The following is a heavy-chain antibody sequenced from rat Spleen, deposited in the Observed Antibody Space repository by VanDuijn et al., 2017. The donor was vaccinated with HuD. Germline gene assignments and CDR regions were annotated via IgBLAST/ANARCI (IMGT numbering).Heavy chain of an antibody. CDR3: ARHGWGYGVMDA. CDR2: ISYDGSST. CDR1: GFTFSNYG. J-gene: IGHJ4*01. Sequence: EVQLVATGGGLVQPGRSLKLSCAASGFTFSNYGMAWVRQAPTKGLEWVATISYDGSSTYYRDSVKGRFTISRDNAKSTLYLQMDSLRSEDTATYYCARHGWGYGVMDAWGQGASVTVSS. D-gene: IGHD4-3*01. V-gene: IGHV5-29*01.